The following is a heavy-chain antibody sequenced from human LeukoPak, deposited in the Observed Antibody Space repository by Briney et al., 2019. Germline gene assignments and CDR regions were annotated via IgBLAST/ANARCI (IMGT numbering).Heavy chain of an antibody. V-gene: IGHV3-30*03. CDR2: ISYDGSNK. Sequence: GRSLRLSCAASGFTFSSYGMHWVRQAPGKGLEWVAVISYDGSNKYYADSVKGRFTISRDNSKNTLYLQMNSLRAEDTAVYYCARGGDYRDFDYWGQGTLVTVSS. J-gene: IGHJ4*02. CDR1: GFTFSSYG. CDR3: ARGGDYRDFDY. D-gene: IGHD3-16*02.